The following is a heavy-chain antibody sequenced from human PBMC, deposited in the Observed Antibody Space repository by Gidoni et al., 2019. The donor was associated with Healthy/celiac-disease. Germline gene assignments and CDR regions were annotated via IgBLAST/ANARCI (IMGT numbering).Heavy chain of an antibody. CDR1: GYTFTSYA. D-gene: IGHD6-13*01. J-gene: IGHJ5*02. CDR2: INAGNGNT. Sequence: QVQLVQSGAEVKKPGASVKVSCKASGYTFTSYAMHWARQAPGQRLEWMGWINAGNGNTKYSQKFQGRVTITRDTSASTAYMELSSLRSEDTAVYYCARDTKAAGPFDPWGQGTLVTVSS. CDR3: ARDTKAAGPFDP. V-gene: IGHV1-3*01.